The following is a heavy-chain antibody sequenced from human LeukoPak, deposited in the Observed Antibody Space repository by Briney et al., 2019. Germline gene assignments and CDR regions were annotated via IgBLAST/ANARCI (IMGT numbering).Heavy chain of an antibody. Sequence: GGSLRLSCAVSGFTFSDSHMTWIRQAPGKGLEWVSYISNSGSSISYADSVKGRFTTSRDNAKSSLYLQMNSLRAEDTAVYYCGRGHWGLDYWGQGALVTVSS. CDR2: ISNSGSSI. D-gene: IGHD7-27*01. CDR3: GRGHWGLDY. V-gene: IGHV3-11*04. J-gene: IGHJ4*02. CDR1: GFTFSDSH.